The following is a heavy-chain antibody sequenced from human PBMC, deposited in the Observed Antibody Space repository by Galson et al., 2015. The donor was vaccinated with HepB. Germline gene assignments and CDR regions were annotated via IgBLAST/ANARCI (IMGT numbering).Heavy chain of an antibody. CDR3: AREKPTIFGVVIPHAFDI. V-gene: IGHV1-69*13. Sequence: SVKVSCKASGGTFSSYAISWVRQAPGQGLEWMGGIIPIFGTANYAQKFQGRVTITADESTSTAYMELSSLRSEDTAVYYCAREKPTIFGVVIPHAFDIWGQGTMVTVSS. J-gene: IGHJ3*02. D-gene: IGHD3-3*01. CDR1: GGTFSSYA. CDR2: IIPIFGTA.